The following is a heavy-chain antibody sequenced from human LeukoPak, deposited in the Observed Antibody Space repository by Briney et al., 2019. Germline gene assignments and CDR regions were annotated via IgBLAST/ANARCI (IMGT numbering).Heavy chain of an antibody. CDR3: ARDPIVLMVYAPYYYMDV. D-gene: IGHD2-8*01. CDR2: INPNSGGT. V-gene: IGHV1-2*02. CDR1: GGTFSSYT. Sequence: ASVKVSCKASGGTFSSYTISWVRQAPGQGLEWMGWINPNSGGTNYAQKFQGRVTMTRDTSISTAYMELSRLRSDDTAVYYCARDPIVLMVYAPYYYMDVWGKGTTVTVSS. J-gene: IGHJ6*03.